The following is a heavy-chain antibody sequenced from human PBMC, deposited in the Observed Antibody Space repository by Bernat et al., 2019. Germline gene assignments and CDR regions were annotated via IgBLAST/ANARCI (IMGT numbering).Heavy chain of an antibody. CDR2: SNYSGST. Sequence: QLQLQESGPGLVKPSETLSLTCTVSGGSISSSSYYWGWIRQPPGKGLEGSGSSNYSGSTYYNPSLKSRVPISVDTSKNQVSRKLSSVTAADAAVYYCASSIVVVPAAIKVDGYFDLWGRGTLVTVSS. D-gene: IGHD2-2*02. CDR3: ASSIVVVPAAIKVDGYFDL. V-gene: IGHV4-39*01. CDR1: GGSISSSSYY. J-gene: IGHJ2*01.